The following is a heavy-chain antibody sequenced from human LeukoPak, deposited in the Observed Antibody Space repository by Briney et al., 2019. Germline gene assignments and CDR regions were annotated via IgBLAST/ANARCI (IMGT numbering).Heavy chain of an antibody. V-gene: IGHV3-21*01. CDR1: GFTFSRYS. CDR2: ISSSSSYI. Sequence: GGSLRLSCAASGFTFSRYSMNWVRQAPGKGLEWVSSISSSSSYIYYADSVKGRFTISRDNAKNSLYLQMNSLRAEDTAVYYCATTYYYDSSGYTPAYYYGMDVWGQGTTVTVSS. CDR3: ATTYYYDSSGYTPAYYYGMDV. D-gene: IGHD3-22*01. J-gene: IGHJ6*02.